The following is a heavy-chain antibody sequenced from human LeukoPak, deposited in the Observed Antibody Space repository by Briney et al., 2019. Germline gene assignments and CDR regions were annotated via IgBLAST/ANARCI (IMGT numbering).Heavy chain of an antibody. CDR2: IYYSGST. D-gene: IGHD3-3*01. CDR1: GGSISSSSYY. J-gene: IGHJ6*02. Sequence: SETLSLTCIVSGGSISSSSYYWGWIRQPPGKGLEWIGSIYYSGSTYYNPSLKSRVTISVDTSKNQFSLKLSSVTAADTAVYYCARQGPYDFWSGYSEYYYYYGMDVWGQGTTVTVSS. CDR3: ARQGPYDFWSGYSEYYYYYGMDV. V-gene: IGHV4-39*01.